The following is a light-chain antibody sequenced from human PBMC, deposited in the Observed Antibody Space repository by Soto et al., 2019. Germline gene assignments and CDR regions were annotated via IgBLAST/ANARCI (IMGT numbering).Light chain of an antibody. CDR2: GAS. J-gene: IGKJ4*01. V-gene: IGKV3-20*01. CDR1: QGVGRF. Sequence: EIVLTQSPGTLSLSPGERATLSCRASQGVGRFLAWYQQKPGQAPRLLIYGASGRATGTPDRFSGSGSGTDFTLTIRRLEPEDFAVYHCQQNDRSPLAFGGGPKVDI. CDR3: QQNDRSPLA.